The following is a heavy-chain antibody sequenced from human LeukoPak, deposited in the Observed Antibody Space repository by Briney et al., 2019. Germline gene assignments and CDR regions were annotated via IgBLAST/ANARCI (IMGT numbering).Heavy chain of an antibody. D-gene: IGHD3-9*01. CDR2: IAFDGSRK. V-gene: IGHV3-30*03. CDR3: TRYASSRFDP. CDR1: GFTFSGYG. J-gene: IGHJ5*02. Sequence: GGSLRLSCAASGFTFSGYGMHWVRQAPGKGLEWVTGIAFDGSRKHYADSVKGRFTISRDNSRNTMDLQVNSLRVEDTAVYHCTRYASSRFDPWGQGTLVIVSS.